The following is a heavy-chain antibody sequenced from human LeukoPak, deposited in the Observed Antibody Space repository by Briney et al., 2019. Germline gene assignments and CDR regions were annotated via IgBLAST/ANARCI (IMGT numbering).Heavy chain of an antibody. D-gene: IGHD3-10*02. CDR2: IYYSGST. J-gene: IGHJ6*02. V-gene: IGHV4-59*08. CDR3: ARAPDLFSYGMDV. Sequence: SETLSLTCTVSGGSISSYYWSWIRQPPGKGLEWIGYIYYSGSTNYNPSLKSRVTISVDTSENQFSLKLSSVTAADTAVYYCARAPDLFSYGMDVWGQGTTVTVSS. CDR1: GGSISSYY.